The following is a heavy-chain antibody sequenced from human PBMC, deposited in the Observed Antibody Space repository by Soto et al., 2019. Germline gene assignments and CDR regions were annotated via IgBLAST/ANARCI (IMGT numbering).Heavy chain of an antibody. CDR2: ISYDGSSK. Sequence: PGGSLRLSCAASGFTFSSYGMHWVRQAPGKGLEWVAVISYDGSSKYYADSVKGRFTISRDNSKNTLYLQMNSLRAEDTAVYYCAKDLGVSSGWSFDYWGQGTLVTVSS. V-gene: IGHV3-30*18. CDR1: GFTFSSYG. D-gene: IGHD6-19*01. J-gene: IGHJ4*02. CDR3: AKDLGVSSGWSFDY.